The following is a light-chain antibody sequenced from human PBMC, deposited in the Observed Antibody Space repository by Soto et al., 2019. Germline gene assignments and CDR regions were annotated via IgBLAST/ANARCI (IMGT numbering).Light chain of an antibody. CDR1: QSISSW. CDR3: QQYNSYSNT. CDR2: DAS. V-gene: IGKV1-5*01. Sequence: DIQMTQSPSTLSASVGDRVTITCRASQSISSWLAWYQQKPGKAPKLLIYDASSLESGVPSRFSVSGSGTEFTLTISSLQPDDFATYYCQQYNSYSNTFGGGTKVEIK. J-gene: IGKJ4*01.